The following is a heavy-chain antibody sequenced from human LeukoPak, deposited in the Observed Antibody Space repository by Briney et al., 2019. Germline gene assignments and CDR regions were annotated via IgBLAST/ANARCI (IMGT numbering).Heavy chain of an antibody. Sequence: GGSLRLSCAASGFTFSSYWMSWVRQAPGKGLEWVANIKQDGSEKYYVDSVKGRFTISRDNAKNSLYLQMNSLRAEDTAVYYCARDNYDILTGADAFDIWGQGTMDTVSS. CDR3: ARDNYDILTGADAFDI. V-gene: IGHV3-7*01. CDR1: GFTFSSYW. J-gene: IGHJ3*02. D-gene: IGHD3-9*01. CDR2: IKQDGSEK.